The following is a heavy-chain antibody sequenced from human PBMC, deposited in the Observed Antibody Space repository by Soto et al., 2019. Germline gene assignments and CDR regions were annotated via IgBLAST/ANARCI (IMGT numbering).Heavy chain of an antibody. V-gene: IGHV4-34*01. CDR3: ARGGTYSDSSGYLGNWFDP. Sequence: PSETLSLTCAVYGGSFSGYYWTWIRQPPGKGLEWIGEINQSGSTNYNPSLKSRVTISVDTSKNQFSLMLSSVNAADTAVYYCARGGTYSDSSGYLGNWFDPWGQGTLVPVSS. J-gene: IGHJ5*02. D-gene: IGHD3-22*01. CDR1: GGSFSGYY. CDR2: INQSGST.